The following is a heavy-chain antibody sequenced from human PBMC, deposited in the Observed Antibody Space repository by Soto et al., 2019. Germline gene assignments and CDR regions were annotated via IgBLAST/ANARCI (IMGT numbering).Heavy chain of an antibody. J-gene: IGHJ3*02. CDR2: ISAYNGNT. V-gene: IGHV1-18*01. D-gene: IGHD6-6*01. CDR1: GYTFTSYG. CDR3: ARDSTAARPRDDAFDI. Sequence: QVQLVQSGAEVKKPGASVKVSCKASGYTFTSYGISWVRQAPGQGLEWMGWISAYNGNTNYAQKRQGRVTMTTDTSTSTAYMELRSLRSDDTAVYYCARDSTAARPRDDAFDIWGQGTMVTVSS.